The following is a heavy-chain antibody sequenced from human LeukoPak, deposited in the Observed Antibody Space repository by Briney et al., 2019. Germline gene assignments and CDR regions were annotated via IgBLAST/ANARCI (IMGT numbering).Heavy chain of an antibody. CDR2: ISSSGSTI. J-gene: IGHJ6*03. D-gene: IGHD6-13*01. Sequence: PGGSLRLSCAASGFTFTSYALNWVRQAPGKGLEWVSYISSSGSTIYYADSVKGRFTISRDNAKNSLYLQMNSLRAEDTAVYYCAREAAAGYYYMDVWGKGTTVTISS. CDR1: GFTFTSYA. V-gene: IGHV3-48*03. CDR3: AREAAAGYYYMDV.